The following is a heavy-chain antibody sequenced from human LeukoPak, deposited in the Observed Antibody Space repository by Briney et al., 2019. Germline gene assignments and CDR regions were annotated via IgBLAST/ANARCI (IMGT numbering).Heavy chain of an antibody. D-gene: IGHD2-2*01. CDR1: GFTFSSYG. Sequence: GALRLSCAASGFTFSSYGMHWVRQAPGKGLEWVAVIWYDESNKYYADSVKGRFTISRDNSKNTLYLQMNSLRAEDTAVYYCARDSIVVVSYYYMDVWDKGTTVTVSS. CDR2: IWYDESNK. CDR3: ARDSIVVVSYYYMDV. J-gene: IGHJ6*03. V-gene: IGHV3-33*01.